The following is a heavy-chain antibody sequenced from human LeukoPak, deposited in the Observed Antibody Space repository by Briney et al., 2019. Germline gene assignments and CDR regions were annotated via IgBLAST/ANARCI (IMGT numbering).Heavy chain of an antibody. V-gene: IGHV1-8*02. J-gene: IGHJ5*02. CDR2: MNPNSGNT. Sequence: EASVKVSCKASGYTFTSYGINWVRQATGQGLEWMGWMNPNSGNTGYAQKFQGRVTMTRNTSISTAYMELSSLRSEDTAVYYCARGPNKSDGGNSGSAWFDPWGQGTLVTVSS. CDR3: ARGPNKSDGGNSGSAWFDP. CDR1: GYTFTSYG. D-gene: IGHD4-23*01.